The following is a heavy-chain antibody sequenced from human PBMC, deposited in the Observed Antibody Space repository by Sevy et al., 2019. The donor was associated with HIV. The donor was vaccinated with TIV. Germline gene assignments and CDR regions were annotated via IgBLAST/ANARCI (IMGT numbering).Heavy chain of an antibody. CDR1: GFTFSSYA. Sequence: GGSLRLSCAASGFTFSSYAMSWVRQAPGKGLEWVSAISGSGGSTYYADSVKGRFTISRDNSKNMLYLQMNSLRAEDTAVYYCANTHNPRIQLWLDAFDIWGQGTMVTVSS. CDR2: ISGSGGST. D-gene: IGHD5-18*01. J-gene: IGHJ3*02. V-gene: IGHV3-23*01. CDR3: ANTHNPRIQLWLDAFDI.